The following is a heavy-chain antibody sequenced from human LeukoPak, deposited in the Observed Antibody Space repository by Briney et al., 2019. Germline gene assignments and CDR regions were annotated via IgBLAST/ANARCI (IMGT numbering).Heavy chain of an antibody. Sequence: PGGSLRLSCAASGFTFSSYAMSWVRQAPGKGLEWVSAISGSGGSTYYADSVKGRFTISRDNSKNTLYLQMNSLRAEDTAVYYCAKEGPYGSGSGALYYFDYWGQGTLVTVSS. CDR2: ISGSGGST. D-gene: IGHD3-10*01. J-gene: IGHJ4*02. CDR1: GFTFSSYA. CDR3: AKEGPYGSGSGALYYFDY. V-gene: IGHV3-23*01.